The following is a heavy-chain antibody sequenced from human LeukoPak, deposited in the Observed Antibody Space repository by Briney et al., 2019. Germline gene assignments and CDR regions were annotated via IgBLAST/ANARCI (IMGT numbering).Heavy chain of an antibody. V-gene: IGHV3-30*18. CDR2: ISYDGSTI. CDR3: AKGVGSTGSYFDY. J-gene: IGHJ4*02. D-gene: IGHD1-26*01. Sequence: GGSLRLSCAASGFTFSSYSMNWVRQAPGKGLEWVAVISYDGSTIYYADSVKGRFTISRDNSKDTLYLQMNSLRADDTAVYYCAKGVGSTGSYFDYWGQGTLVTVSS. CDR1: GFTFSSYS.